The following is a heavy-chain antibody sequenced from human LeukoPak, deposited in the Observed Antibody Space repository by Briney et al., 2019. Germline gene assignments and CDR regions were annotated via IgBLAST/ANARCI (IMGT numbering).Heavy chain of an antibody. D-gene: IGHD6-13*01. CDR2: ICTAGDT. CDR3: ARGHPSDGYVDY. Sequence: GGSLRLSCAASGFTFSSYDMHWVRQATGKGLEWVSAICTAGDTYYPGSVKGRFTISRENAKNSLYLQMNSLRAGDTAVYYCARGHPSDGYVDYWGQGTLVTVSS. V-gene: IGHV3-13*01. CDR1: GFTFSSYD. J-gene: IGHJ4*02.